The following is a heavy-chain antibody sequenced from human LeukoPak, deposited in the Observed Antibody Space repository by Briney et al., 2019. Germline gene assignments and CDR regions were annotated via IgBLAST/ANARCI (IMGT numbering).Heavy chain of an antibody. CDR2: INPSGGST. CDR1: GYIFTSYY. Sequence: GASVTVSCKPSGYIFTSYYTHWVRQAPGQGVEWRGVINPSGGSTSYAQKFQGRVTMTRNTSISTAYMELSSLRSEDTAVYYCARAADYDILTGYYLNTGDVWGKGTTVTISS. J-gene: IGHJ6*04. CDR3: ARAADYDILTGYYLNTGDV. D-gene: IGHD3-9*01. V-gene: IGHV1-46*01.